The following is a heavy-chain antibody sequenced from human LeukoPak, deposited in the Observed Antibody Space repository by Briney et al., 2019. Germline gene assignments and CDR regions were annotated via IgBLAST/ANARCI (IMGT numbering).Heavy chain of an antibody. J-gene: IGHJ5*02. CDR3: ARVRPGGAVTNSPRGWFDP. CDR1: GYTFTSYG. D-gene: IGHD2/OR15-2a*01. CDR2: ISAYNGNT. V-gene: IGHV1-18*01. Sequence: ASVKVSCKASGYTFTSYGISWVRQAPGQGLEWMGWISAYNGNTNYAQKLQGRVTMTTDTSTSTAYMGLRSLRSDDTAVYYCARVRPGGAVTNSPRGWFDPWGQGTLVTVSS.